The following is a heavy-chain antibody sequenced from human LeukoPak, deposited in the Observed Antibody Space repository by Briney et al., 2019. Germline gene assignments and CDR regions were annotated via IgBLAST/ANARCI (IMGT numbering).Heavy chain of an antibody. CDR1: GFSLSTSGMC. V-gene: IGHV2-70*11. D-gene: IGHD3-3*01. Sequence: SGPALVKPTQTLTLTCTFSGFSLSTSGMCVSWIRQPPGKALEWLARIDWDDDKYYNTSLKTRLTISKDTSKNQVVLTMTNMDPVDTATYYCARISSTIFGVVPLDYWGQGTLVTVSS. J-gene: IGHJ4*02. CDR3: ARISSTIFGVVPLDY. CDR2: IDWDDDK.